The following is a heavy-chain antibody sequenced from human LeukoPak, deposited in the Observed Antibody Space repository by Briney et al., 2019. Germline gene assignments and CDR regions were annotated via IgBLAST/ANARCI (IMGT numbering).Heavy chain of an antibody. CDR2: INHSGST. CDR1: GGSFSGYY. J-gene: IGHJ4*02. Sequence: KPSETLSLTCAVYGGSFSGYYWSWSRQPPGNGVEWIGEINHSGSTNYNPSLKSRVTISVDTSKNQFSLKLSSVTAADTAVYYCARERNSNMITFGGVIAAIDYWGQGTLVTVSS. V-gene: IGHV4-34*01. D-gene: IGHD3-16*02. CDR3: ARERNSNMITFGGVIAAIDY.